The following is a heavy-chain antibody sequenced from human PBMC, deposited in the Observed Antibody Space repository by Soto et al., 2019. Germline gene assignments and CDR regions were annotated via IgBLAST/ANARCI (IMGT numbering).Heavy chain of an antibody. CDR2: INAGNGTA. V-gene: IGHV1-3*01. CDR3: ARDRLSGDAFDI. CDR1: GYTFTSYA. D-gene: IGHD6-19*01. J-gene: IGHJ3*02. Sequence: ASVKVSCKASGYTFTSYAMHWVRQAPGQRLEWMGWINAGNGTANYAQKFQGRVTITADESTSTAYMELSSLRSEDTAVYYCARDRLSGDAFDIWGQGTMVTVSS.